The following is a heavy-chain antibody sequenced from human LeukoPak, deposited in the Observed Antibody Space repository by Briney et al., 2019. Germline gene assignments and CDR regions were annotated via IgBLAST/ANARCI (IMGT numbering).Heavy chain of an antibody. V-gene: IGHV4-59*01. J-gene: IGHJ4*02. CDR3: ARGAGWYNY. CDR1: GGSISSYY. CDR2: IYYSGTT. Sequence: SETLSLTCTVSGGSISSYYWSWIRQPPGKGLEWIGYIYYSGTTNYNPSLKSRVTISIDTSKKQFSLKVSSVTAADTAVYYCARGAGWYNYWGQGTLVTVSS. D-gene: IGHD6-19*01.